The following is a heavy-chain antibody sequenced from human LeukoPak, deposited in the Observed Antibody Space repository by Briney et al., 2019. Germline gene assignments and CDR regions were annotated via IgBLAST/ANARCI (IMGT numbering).Heavy chain of an antibody. CDR1: GASISNYY. V-gene: IGHV4-59*12. CDR3: ARDSPPAYCSGGSCYFDY. CDR2: ISYSGTS. Sequence: SETLSLTCSVSGASISNYYWSWIRQPPGKGLEWIGYISYSGTSNYNPSLRSRLTMSVDTSQNEFSLKLSSVTAADTAVYYCARDSPPAYCSGGSCYFDYWGQGTLVTVSS. J-gene: IGHJ4*02. D-gene: IGHD2-15*01.